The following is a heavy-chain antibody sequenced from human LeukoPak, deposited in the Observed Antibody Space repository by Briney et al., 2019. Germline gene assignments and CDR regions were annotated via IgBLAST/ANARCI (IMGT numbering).Heavy chain of an antibody. D-gene: IGHD2-2*01. CDR3: ARRGCSATSCSPYYFDY. CDR2: ISPSDSDA. J-gene: IGHJ4*02. Sequence: GESLKISCQGSGYTFTNHWIGWVRQMPGQGLEWMGIISPSDSDASYSPSFQGQVTISVDKSIYTAYLQWSSLKASDTAMYYCARRGCSATSCSPYYFDYWGQGTLVTVSS. CDR1: GYTFTNHW. V-gene: IGHV5-51*01.